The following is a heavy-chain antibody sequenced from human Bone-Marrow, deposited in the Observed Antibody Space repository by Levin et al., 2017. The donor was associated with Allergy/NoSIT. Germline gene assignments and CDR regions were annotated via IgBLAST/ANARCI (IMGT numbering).Heavy chain of an antibody. V-gene: IGHV4-59*01. Sequence: SQTLSLTCTVSGASMHNSYWSWIRPPPGKGLEWIGYTYYNGNTNYHPSLKSRVTISVDTSKNQFSLNLKSVTAADTALYFCARDKSGTYFSFEDWGQGTLVIVSS. CDR2: TYYNGNT. J-gene: IGHJ4*02. D-gene: IGHD1-26*01. CDR3: ARDKSGTYFSFED. CDR1: GASMHNSY.